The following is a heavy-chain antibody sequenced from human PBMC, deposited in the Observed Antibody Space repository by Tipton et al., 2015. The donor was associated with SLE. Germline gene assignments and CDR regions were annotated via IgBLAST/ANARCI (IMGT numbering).Heavy chain of an antibody. J-gene: IGHJ3*02. Sequence: TLSLTCTVSGGSISSSSYYWGWIRQPPGKGLEWIGSIYYSGSTYCNPSLKSRVTISVDTSKNQFSLKLSSVTAADTAVYYCARPTGGTVTGAFDIWGQGTMVTVSS. V-gene: IGHV4-39*07. CDR1: GGSISSSSYY. CDR2: IYYSGST. D-gene: IGHD4-17*01. CDR3: ARPTGGTVTGAFDI.